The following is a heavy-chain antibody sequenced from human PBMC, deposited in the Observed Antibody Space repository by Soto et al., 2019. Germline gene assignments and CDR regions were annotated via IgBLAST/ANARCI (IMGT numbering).Heavy chain of an antibody. CDR3: AREYGSSTSCYALNWFDP. CDR1: GYTFTSYD. D-gene: IGHD2-2*01. J-gene: IGHJ5*02. V-gene: IGHV1-8*01. CDR2: MNPNSGNT. Sequence: QVQLVQSGAEVKKPGASVKVSCKASGYTFTSYDINWVRQATGQGLEWMGWMNPNSGNTGYAQKFQGRVTMTRNTSISTAYMELSSLRSEDTAVYYCAREYGSSTSCYALNWFDPWGQGTLVTVSS.